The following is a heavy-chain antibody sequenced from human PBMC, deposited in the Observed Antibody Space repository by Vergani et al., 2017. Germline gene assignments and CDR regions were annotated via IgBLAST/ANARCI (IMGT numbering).Heavy chain of an antibody. CDR1: GVSVSSDFYY. V-gene: IGHV4-61*02. CDR3: ARGGYSSSWTFDY. J-gene: IGHJ4*02. Sequence: QVQLQESGPGLVKPSQTLSLTCTVSGVSVSSDFYYWSWLRQPAGKGLEWIGRISISGTTSYNPSLQSRVTMSIDTSKNQFSLQLSSVTAADTAVYYCARGGYSSSWTFDYWGQGTLVTVSS. CDR2: ISISGTT. D-gene: IGHD6-13*01.